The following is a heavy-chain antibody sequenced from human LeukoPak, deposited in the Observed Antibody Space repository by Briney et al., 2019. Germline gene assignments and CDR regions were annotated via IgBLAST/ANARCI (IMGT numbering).Heavy chain of an antibody. Sequence: ASVKVSCKASGYTFTSYDINWVRQATGRGLEWMGWMNPNSGNTGYAQKFQGRVTMTRNTSISTAYMELSSLRSEDTAVYYCARVRYSYDSSGYYFPDYWGKGPLSPSPQ. CDR1: GYTFTSYD. CDR3: ARVRYSYDSSGYYFPDY. V-gene: IGHV1-8*01. J-gene: IGHJ4*03. D-gene: IGHD3-22*01. CDR2: MNPNSGNT.